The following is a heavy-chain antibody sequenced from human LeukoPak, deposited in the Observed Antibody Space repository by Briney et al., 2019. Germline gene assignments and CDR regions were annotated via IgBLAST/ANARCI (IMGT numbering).Heavy chain of an antibody. CDR2: IYHSGST. CDR1: GGSISSGGYY. J-gene: IGHJ3*02. V-gene: IGHV4-30-2*01. Sequence: PSQTLSLTCTVSGGSISSGGYYWSWIRQHPGKGLEWIGYIYHSGSTYYNPSLKSRVTISVDRSKNQFSLKLSSVTAADTAVYYCARSFVDYGDYGPLPFDIWGRGTMVTVSS. D-gene: IGHD4-17*01. CDR3: ARSFVDYGDYGPLPFDI.